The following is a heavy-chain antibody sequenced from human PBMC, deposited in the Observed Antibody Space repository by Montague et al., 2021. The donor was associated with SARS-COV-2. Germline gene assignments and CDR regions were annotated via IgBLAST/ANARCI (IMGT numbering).Heavy chain of an antibody. V-gene: IGHV4-59*01. J-gene: IGHJ3*02. CDR2: IYYSGST. D-gene: IGHD2-21*01. Sequence: SETLSLTCTVSGGSISSYYWSWIRQPPGKGLEWIGYIYYSGSTNYNPSLKSRVTISVDTSKNQSSLKLSSVTAADTAVYYCARTPGQIAGDAFDIWGQGTMVTVSS. CDR3: ARTPGQIAGDAFDI. CDR1: GGSISSYY.